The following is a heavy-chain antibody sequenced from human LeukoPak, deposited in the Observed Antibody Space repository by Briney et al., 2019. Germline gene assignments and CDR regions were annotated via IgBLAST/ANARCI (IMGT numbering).Heavy chain of an antibody. CDR2: IYHSGST. J-gene: IGHJ5*02. CDR3: ARNTITIFGVVIVPNWFDP. Sequence: SETLSLTCAVSGYSISSGYYWGWIRQPPGKGLEWIGSIYHSGSTYYNPSLKSRVTISVDTSKNQFSLKLSSVTAADTAVYYCARNTITIFGVVIVPNWFDPWGQGTLVTVSS. V-gene: IGHV4-38-2*01. CDR1: GYSISSGYY. D-gene: IGHD3-3*01.